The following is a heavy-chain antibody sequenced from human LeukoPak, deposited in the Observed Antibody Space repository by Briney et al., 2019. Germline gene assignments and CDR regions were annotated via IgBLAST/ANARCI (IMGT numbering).Heavy chain of an antibody. D-gene: IGHD3/OR15-3a*01. Sequence: SETLSLTCTVSGGSISSSSYYWGWIRQPPGKGLEWIGSIYYSGNTYYNASLKSQVSISIATSKNRFSLKLTSVTAADTAVYYCARQTGSGLFILPGGQGTLVTVSS. CDR3: ARQTGSGLFILP. J-gene: IGHJ4*02. CDR1: GGSISSSSYY. V-gene: IGHV4-39*01. CDR2: IYYSGNT.